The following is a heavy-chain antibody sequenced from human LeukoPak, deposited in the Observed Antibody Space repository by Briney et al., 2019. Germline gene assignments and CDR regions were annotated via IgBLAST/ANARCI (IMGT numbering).Heavy chain of an antibody. Sequence: PGGSLRLSCAASGFSFSSYAMSWVRQAPGKGLEWVAGITGSSGDTWYADSVRGRFTISRDNSKNTLSLQINSLRAEDTAVYYCAKERSEVVVAATNYWGQGTLVTVSS. J-gene: IGHJ4*02. CDR3: AKERSEVVVAATNY. V-gene: IGHV3-23*01. D-gene: IGHD2-15*01. CDR1: GFSFSSYA. CDR2: ITGSSGDT.